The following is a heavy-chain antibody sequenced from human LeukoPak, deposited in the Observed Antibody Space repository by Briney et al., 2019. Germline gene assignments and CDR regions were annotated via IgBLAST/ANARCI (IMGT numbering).Heavy chain of an antibody. CDR2: ISGSGGST. CDR1: GFTFSSYA. J-gene: IGHJ4*02. V-gene: IGHV3-23*01. Sequence: GGSLRLSCAASGFTFSSYAMSWVRQAPGKGLEWVSAISGSGGSTYYADSVKGRFTISRDNSKNTLYLQMNSLRAEDTAVYYCAKVVLRFLEWLLDGGFDYWGQGTLVTVSS. D-gene: IGHD3-3*01. CDR3: AKVVLRFLEWLLDGGFDY.